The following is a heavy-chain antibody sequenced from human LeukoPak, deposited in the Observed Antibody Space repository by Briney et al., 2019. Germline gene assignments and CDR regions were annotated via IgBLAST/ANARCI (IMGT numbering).Heavy chain of an antibody. V-gene: IGHV4-30-2*01. CDR1: GGPISSGGFS. CDR3: ARDRAGLGLLDF. CDR2: IFQSGSP. D-gene: IGHD1-26*01. J-gene: IGHJ3*01. Sequence: PSETLSLTCTVSGGPISSGGFSWTWIRQPPGKGLEWIGYIFQSGSPSYNPSLRSRVTISVDTSTNQFSLRLNSVTAADTAMYYCARDRAGLGLLDFWSQGTMVTVFS.